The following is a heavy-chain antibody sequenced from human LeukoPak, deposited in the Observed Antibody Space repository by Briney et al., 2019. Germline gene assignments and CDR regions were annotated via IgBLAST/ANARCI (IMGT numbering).Heavy chain of an antibody. D-gene: IGHD5-18*01. V-gene: IGHV3-64D*06. CDR1: GFTLSSYA. J-gene: IGHJ4*02. Sequence: GGSLRLSCSASGFTLSSYAMLWVRQAPGKGLEYVSAISSNGGSTYYADSVKGRFTISRDNSKNTLYLQMSSLRAEDTAVYYCVKPGYSYGYYFDYWGQGTLVTVSS. CDR3: VKPGYSYGYYFDY. CDR2: ISSNGGST.